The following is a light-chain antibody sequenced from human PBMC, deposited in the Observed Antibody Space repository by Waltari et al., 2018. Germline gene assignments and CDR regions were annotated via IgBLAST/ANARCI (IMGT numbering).Light chain of an antibody. CDR3: CSYASSSTWV. V-gene: IGLV2-23*01. CDR2: ACS. Sequence: QQNPGKAPKPTIYACSERRSGVSNRFCGSRSGNTATLTSSGLQAEDEAGYYGCSYASSSTWVFGGGPKLSVL. J-gene: IGLJ3*02.